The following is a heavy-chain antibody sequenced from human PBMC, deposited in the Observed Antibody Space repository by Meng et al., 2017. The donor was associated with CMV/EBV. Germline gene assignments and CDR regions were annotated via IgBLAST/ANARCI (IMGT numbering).Heavy chain of an antibody. CDR1: GFTFSSYA. V-gene: IGHV3-72*01. CDR3: ARFHYYYGMDV. J-gene: IGHJ6*02. Sequence: GESLKISCAASGFTFSSYAMSWVRQAPGKGLEWVGRTRNKANSYTTEYAASVKGRFTISRDDSKNSLYLQMNSLKTEDTAVYYCARFHYYYGMDVWGQGTTVTVSS. CDR2: TRNKANSYTT.